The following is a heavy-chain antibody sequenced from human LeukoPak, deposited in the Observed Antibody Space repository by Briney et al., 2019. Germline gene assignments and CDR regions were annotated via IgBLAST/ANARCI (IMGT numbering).Heavy chain of an antibody. CDR1: GGSFSGYY. Sequence: SETLSLTCAVYGGSFSGYYWSWIRQPPGKGLEWIGEINHSGSTNYNPSLKSRVTISVDTSKNQFSLKLSSVTAADTAVYYCARRPQQWLTSYYFDYWGQGTLVTVSS. J-gene: IGHJ4*02. CDR2: INHSGST. V-gene: IGHV4-34*01. D-gene: IGHD6-19*01. CDR3: ARRPQQWLTSYYFDY.